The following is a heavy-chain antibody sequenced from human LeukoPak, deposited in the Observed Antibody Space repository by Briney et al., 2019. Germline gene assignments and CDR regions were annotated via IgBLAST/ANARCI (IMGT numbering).Heavy chain of an antibody. CDR3: AKDRIVATIPPDY. D-gene: IGHD5-12*01. V-gene: IGHV3-53*05. Sequence: PGGSLRLSCAASGFTVSSNYMSWVRQAPGKGLEWVSVIYSGGSTYYADSVKGRFTISRDNSKNTLYLQMNSLRAEDTAVYYCAKDRIVATIPPDYWGQGTLVTVSS. CDR2: IYSGGST. J-gene: IGHJ4*02. CDR1: GFTVSSNY.